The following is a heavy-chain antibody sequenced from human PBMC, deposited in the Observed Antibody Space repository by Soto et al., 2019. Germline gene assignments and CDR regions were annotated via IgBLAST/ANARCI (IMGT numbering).Heavy chain of an antibody. Sequence: PSETLSLTCTVSGGSISSYYWSWIRQPPGKGLEWIGYNYYSGSTNYNPSLKSRVTISVDTSKNQFSLKLSSVTAADTAVYYCAREFGKIGSSIGFGYYYMDVWGKGTTVTVSS. D-gene: IGHD6-6*01. V-gene: IGHV4-59*01. J-gene: IGHJ6*03. CDR1: GGSISSYY. CDR2: NYYSGST. CDR3: AREFGKIGSSIGFGYYYMDV.